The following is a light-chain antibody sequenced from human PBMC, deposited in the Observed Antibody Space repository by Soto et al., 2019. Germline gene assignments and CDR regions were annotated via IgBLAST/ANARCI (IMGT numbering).Light chain of an antibody. CDR2: GTS. V-gene: IGKV3-20*01. Sequence: EIVLTQSPDTLSLSPGERATLSCRATQNVHSDYLAWYQQKVGQAPRLLIYGTSSRATGIPDRFRGSGTGTHYTLTLSRLEPEDFAVYYCQKYGGTHTFGQGTRLEIK. CDR1: QNVHSDY. J-gene: IGKJ2*01. CDR3: QKYGGTHT.